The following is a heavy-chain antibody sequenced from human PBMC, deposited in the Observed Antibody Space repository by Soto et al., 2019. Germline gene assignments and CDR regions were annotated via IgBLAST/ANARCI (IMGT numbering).Heavy chain of an antibody. D-gene: IGHD2-15*01. CDR2: ISAYNGNT. J-gene: IGHJ4*02. CDR3: ARDQGYCSGGSCEVFDD. V-gene: IGHV1-18*01. CDR1: GYTFTSYG. Sequence: ASVKVSCKASGYTFTSYGISWVRQAPGQGLEWMGWISAYNGNTNYAQKLQGRVTMTTDTSTSTAYMELRSLRSDDTAVYYCARDQGYCSGGSCEVFDDWGQGTLVTVSS.